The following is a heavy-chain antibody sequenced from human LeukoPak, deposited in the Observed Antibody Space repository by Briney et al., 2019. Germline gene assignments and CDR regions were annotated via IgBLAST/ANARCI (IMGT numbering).Heavy chain of an antibody. J-gene: IGHJ1*01. CDR2: IYTSGST. CDR1: GGSISSYH. D-gene: IGHD6-6*01. Sequence: SETLSLTCTVSGGSISSYHWSWIRQPPGKGLEWIGYIYTSGSTNYNPSLKSRVTISVDTSKNQFSLKLSSVTAADTAVYYCARHGIAARPTEYFQHWGQGTLVTVSS. V-gene: IGHV4-4*09. CDR3: ARHGIAARPTEYFQH.